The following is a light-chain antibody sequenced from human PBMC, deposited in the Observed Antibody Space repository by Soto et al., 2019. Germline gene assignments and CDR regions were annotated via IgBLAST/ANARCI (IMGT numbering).Light chain of an antibody. V-gene: IGLV2-14*01. CDR3: SSFTRSTTYV. J-gene: IGLJ1*01. CDR1: SSDVGGYNY. Sequence: QSVLTQPASVSGSPGQSITISCTGTSSDVGGYNYVSWYQQHPGEVPKLIIFNVNNRPSGVSNRFSGSKSGNTASLTISGLQAEDEADYYCSSFTRSTTYVFGTGTKVTV. CDR2: NVN.